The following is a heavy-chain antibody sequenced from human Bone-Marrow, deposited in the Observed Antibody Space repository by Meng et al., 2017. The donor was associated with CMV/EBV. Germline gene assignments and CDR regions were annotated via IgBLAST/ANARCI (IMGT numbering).Heavy chain of an antibody. CDR1: GGSISSSSYY. CDR3: ARGRVLGYPQRYKEYYFDD. Sequence: SETLSLTCTVSGGSISSSSYYWGWIRQPPGKGLEWIGSIYYSGSTYYNPSLKSRVTISVDTSKNQFSLKLSSVTAADTAVYYCARGRVLGYPQRYKEYYFDDWGQGTLVTVYS. V-gene: IGHV4-39*01. D-gene: IGHD3-9*01. J-gene: IGHJ4*02. CDR2: IYYSGST.